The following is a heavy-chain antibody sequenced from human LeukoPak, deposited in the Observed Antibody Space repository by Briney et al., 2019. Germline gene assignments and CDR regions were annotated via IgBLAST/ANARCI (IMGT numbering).Heavy chain of an antibody. Sequence: GGSLRLSCAASGLTFSNYAMSWVRQAPGKGLEWVSGISGSGANTYYADSVKGRFAISRDNSKNTLYLQMNSLRAEDTAVYYCASSSSRRDYWGQGTLVTVSS. D-gene: IGHD6-13*01. CDR3: ASSSSRRDY. CDR1: GLTFSNYA. V-gene: IGHV3-23*01. J-gene: IGHJ4*02. CDR2: ISGSGANT.